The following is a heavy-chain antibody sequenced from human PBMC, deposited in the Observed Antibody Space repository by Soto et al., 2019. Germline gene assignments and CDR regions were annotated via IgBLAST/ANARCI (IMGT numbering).Heavy chain of an antibody. CDR3: ARGGSGSYYDS. CDR1: GFTFSSYA. Sequence: EVQLLESGGGLVQPGGSLRLSCAASGFTFSSYAMRWVRQAPVKGLEWVSAISGSGDSTYYADSVKGRFTISRDNSKNTLYLQMNSLRAEATAVYYCARGGSGSYYDSWGQGTLVTVSS. D-gene: IGHD1-26*01. V-gene: IGHV3-23*01. CDR2: ISGSGDST. J-gene: IGHJ4*02.